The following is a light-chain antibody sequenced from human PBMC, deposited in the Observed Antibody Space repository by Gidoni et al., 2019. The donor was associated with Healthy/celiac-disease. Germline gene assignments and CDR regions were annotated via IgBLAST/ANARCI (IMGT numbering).Light chain of an antibody. CDR1: QGISNY. CDR2: AAS. J-gene: IGKJ4*01. CDR3: QQYNSYPLT. Sequence: DIQMTQSPSSLSASVGDRVTITCRARQGISNYVAWFQQKPGKAPNSLIYAASSLQSGVPSKFSGSGSGTDFTLTISSLQPEDFATYYCQQYNSYPLTFGGGTKVEIK. V-gene: IGKV1-16*02.